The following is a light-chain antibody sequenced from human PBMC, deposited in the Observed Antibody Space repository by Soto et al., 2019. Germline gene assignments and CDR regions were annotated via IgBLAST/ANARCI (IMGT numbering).Light chain of an antibody. Sequence: QSVLTQPPSVSEAPRQRVTISCSGSSSNIGNNAVNWYQQLPGKSPKLLIYYDDLLPSGVSDRFSGSKSGTSASLAISGLQSEYEADYYCAAWDDSLNGVVFGGGTKRTVL. J-gene: IGLJ2*01. CDR1: SSNIGNNA. CDR3: AAWDDSLNGVV. V-gene: IGLV1-36*01. CDR2: YDD.